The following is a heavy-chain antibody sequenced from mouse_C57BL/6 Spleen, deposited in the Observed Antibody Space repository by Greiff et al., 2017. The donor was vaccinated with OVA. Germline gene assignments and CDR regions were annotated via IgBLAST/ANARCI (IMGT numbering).Heavy chain of an antibody. CDR3: AIYSNYDGGY. Sequence: VQLKQPGAELVRPGSSVKLSCKASGYTFTSYWMHWVKQRPIQGLEWIGNIDPSDSETHYNQKFKDKATLTVDKSSSTAYMQLSSLTSEDSAVYYCAIYSNYDGGYWGQGTTLTVSS. V-gene: IGHV1-52*01. D-gene: IGHD2-5*01. CDR1: GYTFTSYW. CDR2: IDPSDSET. J-gene: IGHJ2*01.